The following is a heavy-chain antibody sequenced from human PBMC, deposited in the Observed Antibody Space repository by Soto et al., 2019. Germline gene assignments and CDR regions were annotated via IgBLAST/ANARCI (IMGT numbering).Heavy chain of an antibody. CDR2: INHSGST. J-gene: IGHJ4*02. Sequence: SETLSLTCAVYGGSFGGYYWSWIRQPPGKGLEWIGEINHSGSTNYNPSLKSRVTISVDTSKNQFSLKLSSVTAADTAVYYCAREKGYYGSGSYSLVYYFDYWGQGTLVTVSS. V-gene: IGHV4-34*01. D-gene: IGHD3-10*01. CDR3: AREKGYYGSGSYSLVYYFDY. CDR1: GGSFGGYY.